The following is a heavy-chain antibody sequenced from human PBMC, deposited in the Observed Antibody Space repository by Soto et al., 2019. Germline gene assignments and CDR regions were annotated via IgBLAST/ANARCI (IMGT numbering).Heavy chain of an antibody. CDR1: GFTFSNSY. CDR3: ARVSWREKYGMDV. J-gene: IGHJ6*02. CDR2: ITFSGNTV. Sequence: PAGSLRLCRAASGFTFSNSYMSWIRQAPGKGLEWISYITFSGNTVYYADSLKGRFTISRDNAKNSLYLQMNRLRAEDTAVYHCARVSWREKYGMDVWGRGTTVTVSS. V-gene: IGHV3-11*01.